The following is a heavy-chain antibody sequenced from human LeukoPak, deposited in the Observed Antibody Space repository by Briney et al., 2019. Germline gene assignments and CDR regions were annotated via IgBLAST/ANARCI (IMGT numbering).Heavy chain of an antibody. J-gene: IGHJ4*02. V-gene: IGHV1-3*01. CDR1: GYTFANYG. Sequence: ASVKVSCKASGYTFANYGLHWVRPAPGQRLEWMGWINAGNGNTKYSQKFQGRVTITRDTSATTAYMELSSLRSEDTAVYYCARDYIGDSSTWYDYWGQGTLVAVSS. D-gene: IGHD6-13*01. CDR2: INAGNGNT. CDR3: ARDYIGDSSTWYDY.